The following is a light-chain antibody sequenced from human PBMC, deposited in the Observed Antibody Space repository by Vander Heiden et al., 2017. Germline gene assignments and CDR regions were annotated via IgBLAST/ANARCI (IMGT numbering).Light chain of an antibody. Sequence: SFLLSQPPSVSVSPGQTARITCGGNNIGSKSVHWYQQKPGQAPVVVVYDDSDRPSGIPERYSGSNSGNTATLTIRRAEAGDEADYHCQVWDSSSDQEVFGTGTKVTVL. CDR3: QVWDSSSDQEV. CDR2: DDS. J-gene: IGLJ1*01. V-gene: IGLV3-21*02. CDR1: NIGSKS.